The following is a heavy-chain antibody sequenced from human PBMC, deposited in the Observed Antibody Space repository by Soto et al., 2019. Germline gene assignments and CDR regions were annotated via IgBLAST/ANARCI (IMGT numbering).Heavy chain of an antibody. J-gene: IGHJ4*02. D-gene: IGHD5-18*01. Sequence: ASVKVSCKASGYSFTSYGISWVRQAPGQGLEWMGWISAYNGNTNYAQKLQGRVTMTTDTSTSTAYMELRSLRSDDTAVYYCARWDVDTAMLNLYKWGQGTLVPVSS. V-gene: IGHV1-18*01. CDR2: ISAYNGNT. CDR1: GYSFTSYG. CDR3: ARWDVDTAMLNLYK.